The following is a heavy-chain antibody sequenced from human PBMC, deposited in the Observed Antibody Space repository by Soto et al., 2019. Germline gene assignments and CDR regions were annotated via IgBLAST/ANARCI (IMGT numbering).Heavy chain of an antibody. V-gene: IGHV3-7*01. CDR1: GFTFSSYW. CDR3: ARDNRWELWGYFDY. CDR2: IKQDGSEK. Sequence: EVQLVESGGGLVQPGGSLRLSCAASGFTFSSYWMSWVRQAPGKGLEWVANIKQDGSEKYYADSVKGRFTISRDNSKNTLYLQMNSLRAEDTAVYYCARDNRWELWGYFDYWGQGTLVTVSS. D-gene: IGHD1-26*01. J-gene: IGHJ4*02.